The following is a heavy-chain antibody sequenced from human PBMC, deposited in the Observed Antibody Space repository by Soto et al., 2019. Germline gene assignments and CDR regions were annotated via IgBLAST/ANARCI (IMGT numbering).Heavy chain of an antibody. D-gene: IGHD3-3*01. V-gene: IGHV5-51*01. J-gene: IGHJ6*03. CDR2: IYPGDSDT. Sequence: PGESLKISCKGSGYSFTSYWIGWVRQMPGKGLEWMGIIYPGDSDTRYSPSFQGQVTISADKSISTAYLQWSSLKASDTAMYYCARHRFLEWLTLDYYMDVWGKGTTVTVSS. CDR1: GYSFTSYW. CDR3: ARHRFLEWLTLDYYMDV.